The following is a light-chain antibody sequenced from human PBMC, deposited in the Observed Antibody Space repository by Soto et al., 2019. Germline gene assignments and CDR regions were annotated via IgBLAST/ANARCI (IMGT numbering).Light chain of an antibody. Sequence: EIVMTQSPATLSVSPGDRATLSCRASQSLSNNLAWYQQKPGQAPRLLIYGRSTRATGIPGRFSGSGSGTEFTLAISCLRSEDSVFCSCQQDKNGHPSAFGQGTKLEIK. V-gene: IGKV3-15*01. CDR2: GRS. J-gene: IGKJ2*01. CDR1: QSLSNN. CDR3: QQDKNGHPSA.